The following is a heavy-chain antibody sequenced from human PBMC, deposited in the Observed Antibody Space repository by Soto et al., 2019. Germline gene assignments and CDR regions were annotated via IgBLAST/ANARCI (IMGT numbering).Heavy chain of an antibody. J-gene: IGHJ3*02. CDR2: IYYRGT. CDR1: GGSISSYY. V-gene: IGHV4-59*01. D-gene: IGHD3-22*01. Sequence: QVQLQESGPGLVKPSETLSLTCSVSGGSISSYYWSWIRQPPGKGLEWIAYIYYRGTSYNPSLKSRVSISLETSKNQFSLKLSSVTAADTAVYYCARTYDGSGPNSGGYGFDIWGQGTMVTVSS. CDR3: ARTYDGSGPNSGGYGFDI.